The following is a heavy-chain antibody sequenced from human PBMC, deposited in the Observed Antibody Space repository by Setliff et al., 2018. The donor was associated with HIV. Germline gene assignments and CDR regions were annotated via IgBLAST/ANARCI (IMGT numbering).Heavy chain of an antibody. CDR3: ARQGNIVVVTSFDY. Sequence: PSETLSLTCTVSGASISSYYWSWIRQPPGKGLEWIGFIHYTGNTNYNPSLKSRVTMSTDTSKNQLSLKLNSVTAADTAVYYCARQGNIVVVTSFDYWGQGTLVTVSS. CDR1: GASISSYY. D-gene: IGHD2-21*02. CDR2: IHYTGNT. J-gene: IGHJ4*02. V-gene: IGHV4-59*08.